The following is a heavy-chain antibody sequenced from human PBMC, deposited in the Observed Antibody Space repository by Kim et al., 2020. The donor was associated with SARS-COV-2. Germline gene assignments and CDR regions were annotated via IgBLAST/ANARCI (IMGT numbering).Heavy chain of an antibody. CDR3: ARGGNSWRFDP. J-gene: IGHJ5*02. D-gene: IGHD6-13*01. Sequence: GGSLRLSCAGSGFTFSSVWMSWVRQGPGKGLECVATINEDGGVKEYLDSVKGRFTISRDNAKNSLYLQMNFLRAEDTAVYFCARGGNSWRFDPWGQGTLVTVSS. CDR2: INEDGGVK. CDR1: GFTFSSVW. V-gene: IGHV3-7*01.